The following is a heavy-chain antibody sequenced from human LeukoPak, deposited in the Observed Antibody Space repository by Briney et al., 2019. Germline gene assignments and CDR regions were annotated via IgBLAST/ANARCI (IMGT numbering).Heavy chain of an antibody. V-gene: IGHV1-2*02. CDR1: GYTFTGYY. J-gene: IGHJ3*02. CDR3: ARVHYDILTGYFSHAFDI. D-gene: IGHD3-9*01. Sequence: ASVKVSCKAPGYTFTGYYMHWVRQAPGQGLEWMGGINPNSGGTNYAQQFQGRVSMTRDTSTSTAYMALSRLRSDDTAVYYCARVHYDILTGYFSHAFDICGQGTMGTASS. CDR2: INPNSGGT.